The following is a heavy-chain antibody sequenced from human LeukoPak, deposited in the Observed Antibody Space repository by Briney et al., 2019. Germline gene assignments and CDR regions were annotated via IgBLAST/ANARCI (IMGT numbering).Heavy chain of an antibody. CDR2: IYTSGSP. D-gene: IGHD6-13*01. CDR3: ARVYYSSSYDYWYFDL. CDR1: DGSISSYD. V-gene: IGHV4-4*07. J-gene: IGHJ2*01. Sequence: SETLSLTCTVSDGSISSYDWSWIRQPAGKGLEWIGRIYTSGSPTYNPSLKSRVTMSLGTSKKQFSLKLTSVTAADTAVYYCARVYYSSSYDYWYFDLWGRGTLVTVSS.